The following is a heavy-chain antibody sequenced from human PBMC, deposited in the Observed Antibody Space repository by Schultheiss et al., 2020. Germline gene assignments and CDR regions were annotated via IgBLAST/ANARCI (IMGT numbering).Heavy chain of an antibody. CDR2: INHSGST. V-gene: IGHV4-38-2*01. CDR1: GYSISSGYY. CDR3: ARHQHGDVDY. J-gene: IGHJ4*02. Sequence: SETLSLTCAVSGYSISSGYYWSWIRQPPGKGLEWIGEINHSGSTNYNPSLKSRVTISVDTSKNQFSLKLSSVTAADTAVYYCARHQHGDVDYWGQGTLVTVSS. D-gene: IGHD4-17*01.